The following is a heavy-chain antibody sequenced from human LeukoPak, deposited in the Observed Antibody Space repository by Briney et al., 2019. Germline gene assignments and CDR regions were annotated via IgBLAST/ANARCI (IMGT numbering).Heavy chain of an antibody. J-gene: IGHJ5*02. D-gene: IGHD5-24*01. CDR2: ISSSSSYI. Sequence: GGSLRLSCAASGFTFSSYSMNWVRQAPGKGLEWVSSISSSSSYIYYADSVKGRFTISRDNSKNTLYLQMNSLRAEDTAVYYCAKDLDGYGLDNWFDPWGQGTLVTVSS. V-gene: IGHV3-21*04. CDR3: AKDLDGYGLDNWFDP. CDR1: GFTFSSYS.